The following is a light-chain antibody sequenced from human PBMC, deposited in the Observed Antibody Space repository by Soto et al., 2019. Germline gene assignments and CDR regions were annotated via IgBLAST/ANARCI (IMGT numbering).Light chain of an antibody. CDR2: DTS. V-gene: IGKV3-15*01. CDR3: QQYSNWPPIT. CDR1: QSVSSSY. J-gene: IGKJ5*01. Sequence: EIVLTQSPATLSLSPGEIATLSCVASQSVSSSYLAWYQHKPGQAPRLLIYDTSPRATGIPARFSGSGSGTEFTLTISSLQSEDFAVYYCQQYSNWPPITFGQGTRLEIK.